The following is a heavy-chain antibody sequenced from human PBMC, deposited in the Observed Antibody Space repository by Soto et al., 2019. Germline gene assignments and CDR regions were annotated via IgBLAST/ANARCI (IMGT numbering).Heavy chain of an antibody. V-gene: IGHV3-21*06. CDR1: GFTVTRYS. CDR2: ISSTTNYI. CDR3: ARESEDLTSNFDY. Sequence: GGSLRLSCAASGFTVTRYSMNWVRQAPGKGLEWVSSISSTTNYIYYGDSMKGRFTISRDNAKNSLYLEMNSLRAEDTAVYYCARESEDLTSNFDYWGQGTLVTVSS. J-gene: IGHJ4*02.